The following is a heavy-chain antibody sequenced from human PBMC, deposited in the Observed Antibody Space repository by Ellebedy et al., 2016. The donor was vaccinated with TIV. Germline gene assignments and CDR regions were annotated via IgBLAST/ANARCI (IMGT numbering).Heavy chain of an antibody. Sequence: AASVKVSCKATGYTLSTFDINWVRQAPGQGLEWMGWLNANTDYTGFAQNFKGRVTLTRENSINTAYMELSNLKSEDTAVYYCPRGNPLNQYFHSGLDVWGQGTTVTVSS. CDR3: PRGNPLNQYFHSGLDV. CDR2: LNANTDYT. V-gene: IGHV1-8*01. CDR1: GYTLSTFD. D-gene: IGHD2/OR15-2a*01. J-gene: IGHJ6*02.